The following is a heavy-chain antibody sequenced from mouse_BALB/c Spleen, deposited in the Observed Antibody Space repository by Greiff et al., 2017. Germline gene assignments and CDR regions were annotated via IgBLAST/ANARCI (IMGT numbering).Heavy chain of an antibody. V-gene: IGHV5-12-2*01. CDR3: ARQGSGSSYDYAMDY. Sequence: EVKVVESGGGLVQPGGSLKLSCAASGFTFSSYTMSWVRQTPEKRLEWVAYISNGGGSTYYPDTVKGRFTISRDNAKNTLYLQMSSLKSEDTAMYYCARQGSGSSYDYAMDYWGQGTSVTVSS. J-gene: IGHJ4*01. CDR2: ISNGGGST. CDR1: GFTFSSYT. D-gene: IGHD1-1*01.